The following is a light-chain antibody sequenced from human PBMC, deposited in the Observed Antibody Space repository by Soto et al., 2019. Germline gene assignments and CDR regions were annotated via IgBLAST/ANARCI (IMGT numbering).Light chain of an antibody. CDR1: QTVSSGS. CDR2: DAS. V-gene: IGKV3-20*01. J-gene: IGKJ1*01. CDR3: QQYVTSSWT. Sequence: EIVLTQSPGTLSLSPGERATLSCRASQTVSSGSLAWYQQKPGQAPRLLIYDASTRATGIPERFSGSGSGTDFTLTISRLEPEDFAVYYCQQYVTSSWTFGQGTKVEIK.